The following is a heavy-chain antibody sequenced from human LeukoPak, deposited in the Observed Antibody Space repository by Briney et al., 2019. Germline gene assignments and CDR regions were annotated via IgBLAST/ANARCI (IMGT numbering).Heavy chain of an antibody. V-gene: IGHV3-23*01. J-gene: IGHJ4*02. CDR1: GITLSNYG. CDR2: ISGSAGGT. D-gene: IGHD3-22*01. CDR3: AKRGVVIRVILVGFYKEAYYFDS. Sequence: GGSLRLSCAVSGITLSNYGMSWVRQAPGKGLEWVAGISGSAGGTYYADSVKGRFTISRDDAKNTLYLQLNNLRAEDTAVYFCAKRGVVIRVILVGFYKEAYYFDSWGQGALVTVSS.